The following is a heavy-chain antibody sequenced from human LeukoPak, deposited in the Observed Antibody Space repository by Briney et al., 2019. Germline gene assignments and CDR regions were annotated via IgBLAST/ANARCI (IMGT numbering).Heavy chain of an antibody. D-gene: IGHD3-22*01. CDR1: GYTFRNYG. CDR2: ISGYNGHA. CDR3: ARGLSPRYYYDSSSYSGAFNI. Sequence: ASVKVSCKASGYTFRNYGITWVRQAPRQGLEWMGWISGYNGHAKYAQKFQGRVAMTTDTSTSTAYMELRSLRSDDTAVYYCARGLSPRYYYDSSSYSGAFNIWGQGTMVTVSS. V-gene: IGHV1-18*01. J-gene: IGHJ3*02.